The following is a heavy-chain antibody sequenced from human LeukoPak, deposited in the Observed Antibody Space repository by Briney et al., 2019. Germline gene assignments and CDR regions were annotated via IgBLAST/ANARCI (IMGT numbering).Heavy chain of an antibody. V-gene: IGHV4-31*03. CDR2: VYYSGST. J-gene: IGHJ6*02. D-gene: IGHD1-26*01. CDR1: GGSISSGSYY. CDR3: ARDRAQGGYYYYGLDV. Sequence: KTSETLSLTCTLSGGSISSGSYYWNWIRQHPGKGLEWIGYVYYSGSTYYSPSLKSRVSISVDTFTNQFSLKLSSVTAADTAVYYCARDRAQGGYYYYGLDVWGQGTTVTVSS.